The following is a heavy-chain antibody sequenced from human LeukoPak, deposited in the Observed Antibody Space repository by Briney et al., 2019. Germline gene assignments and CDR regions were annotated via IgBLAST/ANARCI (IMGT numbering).Heavy chain of an antibody. Sequence: GGSLRLSCAASGFTFSSYGMHWVRQAPGKGLEWVAVISYDGTNKYYADSVKGRFTISRDDSKNTLYLQMNSLKTEDTAVYYCTTDHQTTVSPYYYYYYMDVWGKGTTVTVSS. CDR1: GFTFSSYG. J-gene: IGHJ6*03. CDR3: TTDHQTTVSPYYYYYYMDV. CDR2: ISYDGTNK. V-gene: IGHV3-30*03. D-gene: IGHD4-11*01.